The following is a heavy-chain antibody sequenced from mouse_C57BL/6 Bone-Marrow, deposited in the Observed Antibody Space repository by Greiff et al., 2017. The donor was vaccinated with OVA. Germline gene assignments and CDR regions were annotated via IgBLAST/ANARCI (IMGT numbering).Heavy chain of an antibody. D-gene: IGHD1-2*01. J-gene: IGHJ3*01. CDR3: AREGEGYGEGFAY. CDR2: INPSNGGT. CDR1: GYTFTSYW. Sequence: VQLQQPGTELVKPGASVKLSCKASGYTFTSYWMHWVKQRPGQGLEWIGNINPSNGGTNYNEKFKSKATLTVDKSSSTAYMQLSSLTSENSAVYYCAREGEGYGEGFAYWGQGTLVTVSA. V-gene: IGHV1-53*01.